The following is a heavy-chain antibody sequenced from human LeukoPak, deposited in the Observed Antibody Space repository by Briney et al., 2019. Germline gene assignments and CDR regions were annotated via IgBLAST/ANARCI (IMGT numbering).Heavy chain of an antibody. CDR1: GFTFSSYG. D-gene: IGHD3-9*01. CDR3: ASSPDYDILTGDAFDI. J-gene: IGHJ3*02. V-gene: IGHV3-7*02. CDR2: KRQDGSEK. Sequence: GGSLRLSCAASGFTFSSYGWSGSAKAQGKGWGGGPTKRQDGSEKYYEDSVKGRFTISRDNAKNSLYLQMNSLRAEDTAVYYCASSPDYDILTGDAFDIWGQGTMVTVSS.